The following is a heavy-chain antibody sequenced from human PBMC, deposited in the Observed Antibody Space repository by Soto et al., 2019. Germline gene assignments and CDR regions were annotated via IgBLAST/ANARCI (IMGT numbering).Heavy chain of an antibody. V-gene: IGHV3-30-3*01. Sequence: QVQLVESGGGVVQPGRSLRLSCAASGFTFSSYAMHWVRQAPGKGLEWVAVISYDGSNKYYADSVKGRFTISRDNSKNTLDLQMNSLRAEDTAVYYCARDQWELLGGDAFGIWGQGTMVTVSS. CDR3: ARDQWELLGGDAFGI. J-gene: IGHJ3*02. CDR1: GFTFSSYA. D-gene: IGHD1-26*01. CDR2: ISYDGSNK.